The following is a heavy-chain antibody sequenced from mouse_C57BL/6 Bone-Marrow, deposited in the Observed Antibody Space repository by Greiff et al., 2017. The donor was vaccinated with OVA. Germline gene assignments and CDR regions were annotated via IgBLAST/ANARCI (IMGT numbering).Heavy chain of an antibody. CDR3: ARAWERDFDY. V-gene: IGHV5-17*01. J-gene: IGHJ2*01. CDR2: ISSGSSTI. CDR1: GFTFSDYG. D-gene: IGHD4-1*01. Sequence: EVKLQESGGGLVKPGGSLKLSCAASGFTFSDYGMHWVRQAPEKGLEWVAYISSGSSTIYYADTVKGRCTISRDNAKNTLFLQMTSLRSEDTAMYYCARAWERDFDYWGQGTTLTVSS.